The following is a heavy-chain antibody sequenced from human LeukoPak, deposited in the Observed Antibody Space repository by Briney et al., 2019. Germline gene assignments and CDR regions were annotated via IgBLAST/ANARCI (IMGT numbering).Heavy chain of an antibody. CDR1: GFTFSSYG. CDR3: AKEWGLGYRLRY. CDR2: ISGSGGST. V-gene: IGHV3-23*01. D-gene: IGHD5-12*01. J-gene: IGHJ4*02. Sequence: GGSLRLSCAASGFTFSSYGMSWVRQAPGKGLEWVSAISGSGGSTYYADSVKGRFTISRDNSKNTLYLQMNSLRADDTAVYYCAKEWGLGYRLRYWGQGTLVTVSS.